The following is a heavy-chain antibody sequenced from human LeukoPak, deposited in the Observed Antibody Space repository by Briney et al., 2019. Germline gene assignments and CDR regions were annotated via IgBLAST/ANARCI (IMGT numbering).Heavy chain of an antibody. Sequence: GGSLRLSCAGSGFTFSTYGMNWVRQSQGKGLEWVSYISSSSSNIYYADSVEGRFTISRDNAKNSLYLQMNNLRADDTAVYYCASPRVGATYEPFDIWGQGTMVTVSS. V-gene: IGHV3-48*04. CDR3: ASPRVGATYEPFDI. J-gene: IGHJ3*02. CDR2: ISSSSSNI. CDR1: GFTFSTYG. D-gene: IGHD1-26*01.